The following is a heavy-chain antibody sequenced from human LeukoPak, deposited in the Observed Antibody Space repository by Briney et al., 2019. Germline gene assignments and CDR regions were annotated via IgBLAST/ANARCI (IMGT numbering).Heavy chain of an antibody. J-gene: IGHJ4*02. D-gene: IGHD1-26*01. V-gene: IGHV3-74*03. CDR1: GFTFSSYW. CDR2: INTDGSYT. Sequence: PGGSLRLSCAASGFTFSSYWMHWVRQAPGKGLVWVSRINTDGSYTTYADSVKGRFTISRDNAKNTLYLQMNSLRAEDTAVYYCAREELYVDFSGSYVAFDYWGQGTLVTVSS. CDR3: AREELYVDFSGSYVAFDY.